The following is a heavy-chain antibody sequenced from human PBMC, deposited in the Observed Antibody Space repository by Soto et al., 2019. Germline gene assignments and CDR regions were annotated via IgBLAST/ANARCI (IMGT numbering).Heavy chain of an antibody. CDR1: GFTLTSSA. CDR2: IVVGSGNT. J-gene: IGHJ4*02. V-gene: IGHV1-58*02. D-gene: IGHD4-4*01. CDR3: AAGHSDSMDFDY. Sequence: GASAKVSCKASGFTLTSSAMQGVRQARGQRLEWIGWIVVGSGNTNYAQKFQERVTITRDMSTSAAYMELSSLRSEDTAVYYCAAGHSDSMDFDYWGQGTLVTVSS.